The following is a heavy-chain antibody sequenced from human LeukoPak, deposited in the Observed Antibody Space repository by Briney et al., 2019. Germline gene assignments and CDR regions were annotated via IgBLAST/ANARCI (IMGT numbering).Heavy chain of an antibody. CDR1: GYTFTDCY. CDR3: ARDSTGGYPDY. D-gene: IGHD7-27*01. V-gene: IGHV1-2*02. CDR2: ISPNSGGT. Sequence: GASVKVSCKASGYTFTDCYIHWVRQAPGQGLEYMGWISPNSGGTNYAQMFQGRVTMTSDTSINTAFMELRSLRSDDTAVFYCARDSTGGYPDYWGQGTLVTVSA. J-gene: IGHJ4*02.